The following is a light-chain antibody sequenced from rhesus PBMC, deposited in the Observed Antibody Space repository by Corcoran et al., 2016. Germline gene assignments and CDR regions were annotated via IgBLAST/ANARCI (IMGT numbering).Light chain of an antibody. J-gene: IGKJ3*01. V-gene: IGKV1-25*01. CDR2: EAS. CDR3: QPSSPLPLT. CDR1: QGITND. Sequence: DIQMTQSPSSLSASVGDRVTITCRASQGITNDLAWYQQKPGETPKLLIFEASTLQSGIPSRFSGIGLGTDFTLTISSLHSEDFATFSCQPSSPLPLTFGLGPKL.